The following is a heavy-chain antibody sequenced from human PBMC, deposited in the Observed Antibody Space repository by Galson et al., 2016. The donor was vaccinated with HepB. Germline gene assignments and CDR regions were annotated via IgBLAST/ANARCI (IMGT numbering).Heavy chain of an antibody. CDR2: AGTAGDT. D-gene: IGHD2-2*02. V-gene: IGHV3-13*01. J-gene: IGHJ3*02. CDR1: GFTFSSYD. CDR3: ARGRTTSCNSAFDI. Sequence: SLRLSCAASGFTFSSYDMHWVRQPTGKGLGWVSGAGTAGDTYYPGSVKGRFTISRDNSKNTLYLQVNSLRVEDTAIYYCARGRTTSCNSAFDIWGQGTMVTVSS.